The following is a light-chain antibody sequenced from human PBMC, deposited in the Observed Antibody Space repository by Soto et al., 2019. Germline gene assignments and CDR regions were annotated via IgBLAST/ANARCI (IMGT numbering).Light chain of an antibody. Sequence: DFELTQSPSSLSAFVVDRVSISFLASQSISKFLSWYQQRPGTAPKLLIYAASSLESGVPSRFSGSGSGTDFTLTISSLQPEDFATYYCQKNYNTPINFGQGTRLEIK. CDR3: QKNYNTPIN. V-gene: IGKV1-39*01. CDR1: QSISKF. J-gene: IGKJ5*01. CDR2: AAS.